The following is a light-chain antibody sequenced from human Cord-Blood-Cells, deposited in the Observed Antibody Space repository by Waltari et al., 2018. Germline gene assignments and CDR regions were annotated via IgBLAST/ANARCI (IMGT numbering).Light chain of an antibody. CDR3: QQRSNWPPAT. V-gene: IGKV3-11*01. Sequence: EIVFTQSPATLSLSPGERATLSCRASQSVSSYLAWYQQKPGQAPRLLIYDASNRATGIPARFSGSGSGTDFTLTISSLEPEDFAVYYCQQRSNWPPATFGQGTRLENK. CDR2: DAS. CDR1: QSVSSY. J-gene: IGKJ5*01.